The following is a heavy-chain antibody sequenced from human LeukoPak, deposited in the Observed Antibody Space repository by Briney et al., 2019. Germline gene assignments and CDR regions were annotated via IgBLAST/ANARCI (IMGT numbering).Heavy chain of an antibody. Sequence: PGGSLRPSCAASGITFSSYARSWLRQAPGKGLEWVSTISDSGSGGCTYSADSVKGRFTISRGNSKNTLYLQMNSMRAEAAAVYYCPGELRFLEWSLPIDYWGQGTLVTVSS. CDR3: PGELRFLEWSLPIDY. D-gene: IGHD3-3*01. V-gene: IGHV3-23*01. CDR2: ISDSGSGGCT. CDR1: GITFSSYA. J-gene: IGHJ4*02.